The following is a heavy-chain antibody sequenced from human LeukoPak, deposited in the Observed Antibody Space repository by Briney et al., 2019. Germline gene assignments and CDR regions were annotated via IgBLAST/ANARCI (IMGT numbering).Heavy chain of an antibody. CDR3: ARGVHMYGSGSYYPDY. CDR2: IYHSGDS. CDR1: GASIRNYY. Sequence: SETLSLTCTVSGASIRNYYWSWVRQSPGQGLEWIGYIYHSGDSNQNPSLKGRLTLSVDTPNNQFSLTLKSVTAADTAVYYCARGVHMYGSGSYYPDYWGQGTLVTVSS. D-gene: IGHD3-10*01. J-gene: IGHJ4*02. V-gene: IGHV4-59*01.